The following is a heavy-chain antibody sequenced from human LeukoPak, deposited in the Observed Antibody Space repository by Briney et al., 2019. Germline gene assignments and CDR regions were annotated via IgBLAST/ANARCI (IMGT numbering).Heavy chain of an antibody. J-gene: IGHJ4*02. CDR2: INTSGGST. CDR3: ARDAFLSGSLSPIDY. V-gene: IGHV1-46*01. D-gene: IGHD5-12*01. Sequence: ASVKVSCKASGYIFTNYYMHWVRQAPGQGLEWMGIINTSGGSTSSAQKFQGRVTMTRDTSTSTVYLELSSLRSEDTALYYCARDAFLSGSLSPIDYWSQGTLVTVSS. CDR1: GYIFTNYY.